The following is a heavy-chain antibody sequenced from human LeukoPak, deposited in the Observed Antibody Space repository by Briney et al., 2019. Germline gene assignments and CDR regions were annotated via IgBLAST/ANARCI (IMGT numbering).Heavy chain of an antibody. CDR3: TRDLGY. Sequence: GGSLRLSCAASGFTFSNHNMNWVRQAPGKGLYWLPYISSRSTIWYADSVKGRFTISRDNAKNSLFLQMDSLRVDDTGVYYCTRDLGYWGQGTLVTVSS. J-gene: IGHJ4*02. CDR2: ISSRSTI. CDR1: GFTFSNHN. D-gene: IGHD1-26*01. V-gene: IGHV3-69-1*01.